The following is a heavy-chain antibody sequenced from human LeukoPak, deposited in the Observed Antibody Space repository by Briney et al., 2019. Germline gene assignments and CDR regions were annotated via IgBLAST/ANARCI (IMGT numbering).Heavy chain of an antibody. CDR3: AKGSPRSGDY. CDR2: IIPIVNLT. CDR1: GGTFSSYA. Sequence: ASVKVSCKASGGTFSSYAITWVRQAPGQGLEWMGRIIPIVNLTNYAQRFLGRVTITADKSTSTAYMELSSLRSEDTAVYYCAKGSPRSGDYWGQGTLVTVSS. J-gene: IGHJ4*02. D-gene: IGHD3-10*01. V-gene: IGHV1-69*04.